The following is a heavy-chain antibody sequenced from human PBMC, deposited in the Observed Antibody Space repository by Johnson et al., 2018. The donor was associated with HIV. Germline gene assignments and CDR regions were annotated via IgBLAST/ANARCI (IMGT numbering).Heavy chain of an antibody. D-gene: IGHD4-17*01. CDR3: ASSRANDYGIPDAFPV. J-gene: IGHJ3*01. V-gene: IGHV3-30*04. CDR2: ISFDGAKK. CDR1: GFTFSRYP. Sequence: VQLVESGGGVVQPGRSLRISCAASGFTFSRYPMHWVRQAPGKGLEWVSLISFDGAKKYLADSVKGRFTISRDNAKNSVYLQMNSLRAEDTALYYCASSRANDYGIPDAFPVWGQGTMVTVSS.